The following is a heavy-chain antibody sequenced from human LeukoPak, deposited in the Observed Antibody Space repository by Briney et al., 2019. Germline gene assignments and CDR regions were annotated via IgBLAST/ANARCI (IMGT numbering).Heavy chain of an antibody. J-gene: IGHJ6*02. CDR1: GGSMTTYY. CDR3: ARDNLALNTLDV. D-gene: IGHD2-15*01. CDR2: ISYSAST. V-gene: IGHV4-59*01. Sequence: SETLSLTCTVSGGSMTTYYWTWIRQPPGKGLEWIGYISYSASTNYNPSLQSRLTISVDTSKNQFSLKLSSVTAADTAVYYCARDNLALNTLDVWGQGTTVTVSS.